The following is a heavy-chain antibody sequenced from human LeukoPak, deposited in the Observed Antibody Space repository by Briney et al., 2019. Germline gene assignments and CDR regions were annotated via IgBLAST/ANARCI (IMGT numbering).Heavy chain of an antibody. CDR3: ARQVDSSPDY. CDR2: IDPSDSYT. V-gene: IGHV5-10-1*01. CDR1: GCSFTNYW. Sequence: GESLKISCKGSGCSFTNYWISWVRQMPGKGLEWMGRIDPSDSYTNYSPSFQGHVTISADKSLTTAYLQWGSLKASDTAMYYCARQVDSSPDYWGQGTLVTVSS. J-gene: IGHJ4*02. D-gene: IGHD2-2*01.